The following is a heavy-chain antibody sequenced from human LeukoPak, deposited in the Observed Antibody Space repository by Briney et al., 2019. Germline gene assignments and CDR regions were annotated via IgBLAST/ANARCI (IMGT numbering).Heavy chain of an antibody. D-gene: IGHD1-26*01. CDR3: AXXXSXVGARAVDY. J-gene: IGHJ4*02. CDR1: GFTFSDYY. V-gene: IGHV3-11*01. Sequence: PGGSLRLSCAASGFTFSDYYMSWIRQAPGKGLEWVSYISSSGSTIXYXXSXXGRFTISRDNAKNSLYLQMNSLRAEDTAVYYCAXXXSXVGARAVDYWGQGTLVTVSS. CDR2: ISSSGSTI.